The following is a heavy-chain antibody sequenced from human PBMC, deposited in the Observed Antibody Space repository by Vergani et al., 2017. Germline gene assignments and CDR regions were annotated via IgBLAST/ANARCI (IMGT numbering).Heavy chain of an antibody. Sequence: VQLVESGGGLVQPGGSLRLSCAASGFTFSSYGMHWVRQAPGKGLEWVAVISYDGSNKYYADSVKGRFTISRDNSKNTLYLQMNSLRAEDTAVYYCVVGPPFKKLVGFSGWPIDYWGQGTLVTVSS. V-gene: IGHV3-30*03. CDR1: GFTFSSYG. CDR3: VVGPPFKKLVGFSGWPIDY. CDR2: ISYDGSNK. D-gene: IGHD6-19*01. J-gene: IGHJ4*02.